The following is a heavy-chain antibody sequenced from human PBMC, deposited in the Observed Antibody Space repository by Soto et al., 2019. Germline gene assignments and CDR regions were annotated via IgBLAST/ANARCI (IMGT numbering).Heavy chain of an antibody. CDR2: IYPGDSDT. Sequence: GESLKISCKGSGYSFTSYWIGWVRQMPGKGLEWMGIIYPGDSDTRYSPSFQGQVTISADKSISTAYLQWSSLKASDTAMYYCARHRGRMMVRGPLVPLRYYYYYYMDVWGKGTTVTVSS. J-gene: IGHJ6*03. D-gene: IGHD3-10*01. CDR3: ARHRGRMMVRGPLVPLRYYYYYYMDV. CDR1: GYSFTSYW. V-gene: IGHV5-51*01.